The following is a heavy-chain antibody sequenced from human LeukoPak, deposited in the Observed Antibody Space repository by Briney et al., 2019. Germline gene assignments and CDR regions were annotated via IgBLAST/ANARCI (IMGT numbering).Heavy chain of an antibody. CDR3: STDWYNR. CDR2: INSKNIAAGT. Sequence: WGSLSLTCVVSGFMFSGAWLWWVRHPAWRGRVWVGRINSKNIAAGTNYSPPVQGRFTISRDDSENTLYLQMNSRKTDDSAVDCCSTDWYNRWGRGTLVTVSS. D-gene: IGHD1-14*01. V-gene: IGHV3-15*01. CDR1: GFMFSGAW. J-gene: IGHJ4*02.